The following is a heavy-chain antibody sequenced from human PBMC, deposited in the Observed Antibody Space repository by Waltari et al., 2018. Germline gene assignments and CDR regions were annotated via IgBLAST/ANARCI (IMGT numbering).Heavy chain of an antibody. J-gene: IGHJ6*02. CDR2: ISSSSSYI. CDR1: GFTFSSYS. CDR3: ARNLPVAGTDYYYYGMDV. V-gene: IGHV3-21*01. D-gene: IGHD6-19*01. Sequence: EVQLVESGGGLVKPGGSLRLSCAASGFTFSSYSMNWVRQAPGTGLEWVSSISSSSSYIYYADSVKGRFTISRDNAKNSLYLQMNSLRAEDTAVYYCARNLPVAGTDYYYYGMDVWGQGTTVTVSS.